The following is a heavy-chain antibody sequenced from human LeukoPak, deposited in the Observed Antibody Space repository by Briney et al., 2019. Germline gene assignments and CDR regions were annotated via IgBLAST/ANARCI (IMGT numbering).Heavy chain of an antibody. Sequence: SETLSLTCTVSGGSISSYYWSWIRQPPGMGLEWIGYIYYSGSTNYNPSLKSRVTISVDTSKNQFSLKLSSVTAADTAVYYRARHFGSGSKKYYFDYWGQGTLVTVSS. D-gene: IGHD3-10*01. CDR1: GGSISSYY. V-gene: IGHV4-59*01. CDR2: IYYSGST. J-gene: IGHJ4*02. CDR3: ARHFGSGSKKYYFDY.